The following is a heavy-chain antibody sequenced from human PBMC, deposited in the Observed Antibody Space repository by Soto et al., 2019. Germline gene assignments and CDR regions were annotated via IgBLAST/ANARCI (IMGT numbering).Heavy chain of an antibody. CDR3: ASQSITIFGVVIDYYYGMDV. V-gene: IGHV1-3*01. CDR1: GYTFTSYA. Sequence: ASVKVSCKASGYTFTSYAMHWVRQAPGQRLEWMGWINAGNGNTKYSQKFQGRVTITRDTSASTAYMELSSLRSEDTAVYYCASQSITIFGVVIDYYYGMDVWGQGTTVTVSS. CDR2: INAGNGNT. D-gene: IGHD3-3*01. J-gene: IGHJ6*02.